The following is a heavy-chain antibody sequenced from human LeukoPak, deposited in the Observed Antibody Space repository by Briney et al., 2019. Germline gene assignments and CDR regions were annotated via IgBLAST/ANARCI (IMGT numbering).Heavy chain of an antibody. J-gene: IGHJ4*02. V-gene: IGHV3-23*01. CDR1: GFTFSNYA. CDR3: AKEGVGYSSGWYEGGFDY. D-gene: IGHD6-19*01. Sequence: GGSLRLSCAASGFTFSNYAMSWVRQAPGKGLEWVSAISGSGGSTYYADSVKGRFTISRDNSKNTLYLQMNSLRAEDTAVYYCAKEGVGYSSGWYEGGFDYWGQGTLVTVSS. CDR2: ISGSGGST.